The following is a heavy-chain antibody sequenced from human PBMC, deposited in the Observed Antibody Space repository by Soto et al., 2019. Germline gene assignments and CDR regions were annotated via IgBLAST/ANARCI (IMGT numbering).Heavy chain of an antibody. J-gene: IGHJ5*02. D-gene: IGHD2-15*01. Sequence: PGESVKISCEGSGYSFKTHWITWVRQMPGKGLEWVGRIDPSDSYISYSPSFQGHVTISADKSISTAYLQWSSLRSEDTAVYYCARDLCCGGGFDPWGQGTLVTVSS. CDR2: IDPSDSYI. CDR1: GYSFKTHW. V-gene: IGHV5-10-1*01. CDR3: ARDLCCGGGFDP.